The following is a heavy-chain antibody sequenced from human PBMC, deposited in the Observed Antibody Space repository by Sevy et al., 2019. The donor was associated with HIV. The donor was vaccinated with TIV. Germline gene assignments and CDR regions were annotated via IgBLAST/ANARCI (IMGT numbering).Heavy chain of an antibody. J-gene: IGHJ6*02. CDR1: GFTFSSYS. CDR2: ISSSSSYI. D-gene: IGHD4-17*01. Sequence: GGSLRLSCAASGFTFSSYSMNWVRQAPGKGLEWVSSISSSSSYIYYADSVKGRFTISRDNAKNSLYLQMNSLRAGDTAVYYCARDRDYGAGTGGGMDVWGQGTTVTVSS. V-gene: IGHV3-21*01. CDR3: ARDRDYGAGTGGGMDV.